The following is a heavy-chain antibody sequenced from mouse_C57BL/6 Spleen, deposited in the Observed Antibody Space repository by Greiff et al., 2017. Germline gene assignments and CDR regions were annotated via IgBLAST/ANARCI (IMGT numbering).Heavy chain of an antibody. J-gene: IGHJ3*01. CDR3: ARVYYGNYWFAY. V-gene: IGHV1-80*01. CDR1: GYAFSSYW. CDR2: IFPGDGDT. Sequence: VKLQESGAELVKPGASVKISCKASGYAFSSYWMNWVKQRPGKGLEWIGQIFPGDGDTNYNGKFKGKATLTADKSSSTAYMQLSSLTSEDSAVYFCARVYYGNYWFAYWGQGTLVTVSA. D-gene: IGHD2-1*01.